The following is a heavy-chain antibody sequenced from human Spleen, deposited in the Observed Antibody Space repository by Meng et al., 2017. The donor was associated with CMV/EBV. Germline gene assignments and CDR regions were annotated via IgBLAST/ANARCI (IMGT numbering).Heavy chain of an antibody. CDR3: LAHYVATYVY. CDR2: IYSGAHTI. CDR1: GFTFSSYA. Sequence: GESLKISCAASGFTFSSYAMNWVRQAPGKGLEWVSVIYSGAHTIKYADSVKGRFTISRDNSKNTLYLQMNSLRAEDTAVYYCLAHYVATYVYWGQGTLVTVSS. J-gene: IGHJ4*02. D-gene: IGHD5-12*01. V-gene: IGHV3-23*03.